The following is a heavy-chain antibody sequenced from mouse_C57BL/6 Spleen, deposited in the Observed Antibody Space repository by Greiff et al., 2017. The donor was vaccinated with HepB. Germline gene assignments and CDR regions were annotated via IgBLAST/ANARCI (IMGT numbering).Heavy chain of an antibody. J-gene: IGHJ3*01. CDR2: IHPNSGST. CDR1: GYTFTSYW. Sequence: VQLQQPGAELVKPGAPVKLSCKASGYTFTSYWMHWVKQRPGQGLEWIGMIHPNSGSTNYNEKFKSKATLTVDKSSSTAYMQLSSLTSEDSAVYYCARSDYSNYEFAYWGQGTLVTVSA. D-gene: IGHD2-5*01. V-gene: IGHV1-64*01. CDR3: ARSDYSNYEFAY.